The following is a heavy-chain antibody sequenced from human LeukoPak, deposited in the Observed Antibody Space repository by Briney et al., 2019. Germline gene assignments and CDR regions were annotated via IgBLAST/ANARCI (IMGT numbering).Heavy chain of an antibody. D-gene: IGHD6-19*01. CDR1: GFSFSSYT. CDR2: ISGGGETT. CDR3: AKLQWLVRNWYFDL. J-gene: IGHJ2*01. V-gene: IGHV3-23*01. Sequence: GGSLRLSCSASGFSFSSYTMTWVRQAPGEGPEWVSIISGGGETTFYTDSVKGRFTITRDNSKNSLYLQINSLRAEDTAVYYCAKLQWLVRNWYFDLWGRGTLVTVSS.